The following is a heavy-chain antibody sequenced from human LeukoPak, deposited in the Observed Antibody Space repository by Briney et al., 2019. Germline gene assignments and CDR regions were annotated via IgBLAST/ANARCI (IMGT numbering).Heavy chain of an antibody. CDR2: ISSSGSTI. J-gene: IGHJ4*02. CDR3: AREMIAGYSYGSPLDY. CDR1: GFTFSDYY. Sequence: GGSLRLSCAASGFTFSDYYMSWIRQAPGKGLEWVSYISSSGSTIYYADSVKGRFSISRDNAKNSLYLQMNSLRAEDTAVYYCAREMIAGYSYGSPLDYWGQGTLVTVSS. V-gene: IGHV3-11*04. D-gene: IGHD5-18*01.